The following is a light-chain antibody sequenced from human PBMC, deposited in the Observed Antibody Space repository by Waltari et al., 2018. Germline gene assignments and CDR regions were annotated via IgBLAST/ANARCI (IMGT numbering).Light chain of an antibody. Sequence: QSVLPQPPSMSGTPGQRVTISCSGSNSNIGGNSINWYQQLPGKAPKLLIYNDKKGPSGVPDRFSASKSGTSASLAITGLQSEDEADYYCAVCDDSLGGVFGGGTKLTVL. CDR1: NSNIGGNS. CDR2: NDK. CDR3: AVCDDSLGGV. J-gene: IGLJ3*02. V-gene: IGLV1-44*01.